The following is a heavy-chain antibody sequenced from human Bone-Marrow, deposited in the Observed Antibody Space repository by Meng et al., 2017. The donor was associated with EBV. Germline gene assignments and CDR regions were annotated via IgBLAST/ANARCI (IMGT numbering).Heavy chain of an antibody. D-gene: IGHD3-16*01. CDR2: INHSGST. Sequence: QLKVQQWGAGLLKPSETLSLTCAVYGGSFSGYYWSWIRQPPGKGLEWIGEINHSGSTNYNPSLKSRVTISVDTSKNQFSLKLSSVTAADTAVYYCARPPTGRGSYLDYWGQGTLVTVSS. J-gene: IGHJ4*02. CDR1: GGSFSGYY. CDR3: ARPPTGRGSYLDY. V-gene: IGHV4-34*01.